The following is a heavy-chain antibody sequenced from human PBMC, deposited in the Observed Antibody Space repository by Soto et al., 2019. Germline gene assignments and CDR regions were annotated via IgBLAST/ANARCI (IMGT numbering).Heavy chain of an antibody. D-gene: IGHD3-3*01. V-gene: IGHV3-30-3*01. CDR2: ISYDGSNK. J-gene: IGHJ3*02. CDR3: ARAEWSPYDAFDI. CDR1: GFTFSSYA. Sequence: GGSLRLSCAASGFTFSSYAMHWVRQAPGKGLEWVAVISYDGSNKYYADSVKGRFTISRDNSKNTLYLQMNSLRAEDTAVYYCARAEWSPYDAFDIWGQGTMVTVSS.